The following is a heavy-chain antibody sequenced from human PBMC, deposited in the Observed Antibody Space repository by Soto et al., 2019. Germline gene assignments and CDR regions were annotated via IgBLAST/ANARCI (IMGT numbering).Heavy chain of an antibody. CDR1: GDTFTSYA. CDR3: ARERYSSSWYVAGIDN. D-gene: IGHD6-13*01. CDR2: INAGNGNT. Sequence: ASVKVACKASGDTFTSYAIYWVRQAPGQRLEWMGWINAGNGNTRYSQKFQDRVTITRDTSASTVYMELNSLRSEDTAVYYCARERYSSSWYVAGIDNCGQGSLVPVPS. J-gene: IGHJ4*02. V-gene: IGHV1-3*01.